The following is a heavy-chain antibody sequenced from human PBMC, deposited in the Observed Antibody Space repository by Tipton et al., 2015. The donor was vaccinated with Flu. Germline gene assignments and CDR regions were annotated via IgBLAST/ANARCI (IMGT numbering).Heavy chain of an antibody. CDR3: ARGSGSGTYVIFDY. V-gene: IGHV4-4*07. CDR1: GGSISSYY. Sequence: TLSLTCTVSGGSISSYYWSWIRQPAGKGLEWIGRVYSSGSTNYSPSFKSRVTMSIDTSKNQFSLNLNSVTAADTAVYYCARGSGSGTYVIFDYWGQGTQVTVSS. CDR2: VYSSGST. J-gene: IGHJ4*02. D-gene: IGHD3-10*01.